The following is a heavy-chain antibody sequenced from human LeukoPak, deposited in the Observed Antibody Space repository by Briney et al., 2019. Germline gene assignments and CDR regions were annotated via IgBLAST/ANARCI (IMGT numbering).Heavy chain of an antibody. J-gene: IGHJ4*02. CDR2: INSDGSST. CDR3: AREGGIYCGGDCYSDY. V-gene: IGHV3-74*01. D-gene: IGHD2-21*02. CDR1: GFTFSSYW. Sequence: GGSLRLSCAASGFTFSSYWMHWVRQAPGKGLVWVSRINSDGSSTSYADSVKGRFTISRDNAKNTLYLQMNSLRAEDTAVYYCAREGGIYCGGDCYSDYWGQGTLVTVSS.